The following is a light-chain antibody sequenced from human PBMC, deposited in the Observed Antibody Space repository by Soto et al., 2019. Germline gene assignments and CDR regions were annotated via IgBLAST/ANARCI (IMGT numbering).Light chain of an antibody. CDR2: GAY. CDR1: QSVSSSY. J-gene: IGKJ1*01. V-gene: IGKV3-20*01. CDR3: QQYGSSPRGT. Sequence: EIVFTQSPGTLPLSPGERATLSCRASQSVSSSYLAWYQQKPGQAPRLLIYGAYSRATGIPDRFSGSGSGTDFTLTISRLEPEDFAVYYCQQYGSSPRGTFGQGTKVDIK.